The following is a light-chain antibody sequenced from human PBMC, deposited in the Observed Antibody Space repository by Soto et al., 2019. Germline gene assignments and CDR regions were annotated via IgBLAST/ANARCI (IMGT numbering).Light chain of an antibody. Sequence: DIQMTQSPSTLSASVGDRVTITCRASQSISTELAWYQQIPGKAPKLLIYKASSLQNGLPSRFSGSGSGTDFTLTLSSRQPDEFETYYCQQYGPSSWAFGPGTRVDIK. V-gene: IGKV1-5*03. J-gene: IGKJ1*01. CDR2: KAS. CDR1: QSISTE. CDR3: QQYGPSSWA.